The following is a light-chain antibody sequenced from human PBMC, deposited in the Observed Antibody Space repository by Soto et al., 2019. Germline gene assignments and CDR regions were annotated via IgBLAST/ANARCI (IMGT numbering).Light chain of an antibody. Sequence: DIVMTQSPDSLAVSLGERATINCKSSQNVLYSSNNKNYLAWYQQKPGQPPKLLIYWASTRESGVPDRFSGSGSGKDFTLTTSSLQAEDVAVYYCQQYYGTTYTFGQGTKVDIX. CDR2: WAS. CDR3: QQYYGTTYT. V-gene: IGKV4-1*01. CDR1: QNVLYSSNNKNY. J-gene: IGKJ2*01.